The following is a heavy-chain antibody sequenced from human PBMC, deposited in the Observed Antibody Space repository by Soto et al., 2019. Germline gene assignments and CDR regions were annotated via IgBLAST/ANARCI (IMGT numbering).Heavy chain of an antibody. Sequence: EVQLVQSGAEXXXPGXXXXXXCEVSGYTFTTYWISWLRQMPGKGLEWMGRIAPSDSSTSYSPSFQGHVTISADNSISTAYLQWTSLRASDTAMYYCASGGSGWSYWGQGTLVTASS. CDR1: GYTFTTYW. CDR2: IAPSDSST. J-gene: IGHJ4*02. CDR3: ASGGSGWSY. D-gene: IGHD6-19*01. V-gene: IGHV5-10-1*01.